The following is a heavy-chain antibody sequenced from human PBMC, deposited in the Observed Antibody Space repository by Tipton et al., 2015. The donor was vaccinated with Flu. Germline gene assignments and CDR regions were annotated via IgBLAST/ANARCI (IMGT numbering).Heavy chain of an antibody. Sequence: QVQLVQSGAELKKPGASVKVSCKTSGYTFNTYGISWVRQAPGQGLEWMGWISPYTDNSNYAQRFQGRVTLTTDTSTSTAYMEVRSLRLDDTAVYYCARDLPQGIVIIPPAKRFDHWGQGTLVTVSS. J-gene: IGHJ4*02. CDR2: ISPYTDNS. V-gene: IGHV1-18*01. CDR1: GYTFNTYG. CDR3: ARDLPQGIVIIPPAKRFDH. D-gene: IGHD2-2*01.